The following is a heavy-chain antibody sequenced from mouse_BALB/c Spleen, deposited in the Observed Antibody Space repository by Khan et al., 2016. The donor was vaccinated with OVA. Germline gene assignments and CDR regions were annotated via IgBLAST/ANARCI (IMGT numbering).Heavy chain of an antibody. D-gene: IGHD1-1*02. Sequence: EVELVESGGGLVKPGGSLKLSCAASGFTFSDYYMYWVRQTPEKRLEWVATISDGGSYTYYPDSVKGRFTISRDNAKNNLYLQMSSLNYEDTAMYYCARAGYGWFAYWGQGTLVTVSA. CDR3: ARAGYGWFAY. CDR1: GFTFSDYY. J-gene: IGHJ3*01. CDR2: ISDGGSYT. V-gene: IGHV5-4*02.